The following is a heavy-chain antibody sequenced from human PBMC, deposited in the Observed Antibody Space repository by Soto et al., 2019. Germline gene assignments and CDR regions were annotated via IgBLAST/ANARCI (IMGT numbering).Heavy chain of an antibody. D-gene: IGHD3-22*01. J-gene: IGHJ4*02. CDR2: ISSSSSTI. CDR1: GFTFSTYS. CDR3: VRPTYYDDSSGPQAY. Sequence: GGSLRLSCAASGFTFSTYSMNWVRQAPGKGLEWVSYISSSSSTIFYTDSVKGRFTVSRDNAKNSLYLQMNSLRAEDTAVYYCVRPTYYDDSSGPQAYWGQGTLVTVSS. V-gene: IGHV3-48*01.